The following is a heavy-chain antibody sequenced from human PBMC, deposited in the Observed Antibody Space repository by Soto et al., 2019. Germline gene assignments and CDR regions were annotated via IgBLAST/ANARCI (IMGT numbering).Heavy chain of an antibody. V-gene: IGHV1-8*01. D-gene: IGHD3-10*01. J-gene: IGHJ6*02. Sequence: GASVKVSCKASGYTFTSYDINWVRQATGQGLEWMGWMNPNSGNTGYAQKFQGRVTMTRNTSISTAYMELSSLRSEDTAVYYCATRWDMVRGAIITPSYYYGMDVWGQGTTVTVSS. CDR2: MNPNSGNT. CDR3: ATRWDMVRGAIITPSYYYGMDV. CDR1: GYTFTSYD.